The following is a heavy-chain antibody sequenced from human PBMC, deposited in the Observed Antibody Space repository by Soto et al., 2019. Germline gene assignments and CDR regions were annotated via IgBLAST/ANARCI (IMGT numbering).Heavy chain of an antibody. D-gene: IGHD5-18*01. CDR2: INHSGST. Sequence: SESLSLTCAVYGGSFSCHYWSWIRQPPGKGLEWIGEINHSGSTNYNPSLKSRVTISVDTSKNQFSLKLSSVTAADTAVYYCARGSGLRQFDYWGQGTLVTVSS. V-gene: IGHV4-34*01. J-gene: IGHJ4*02. CDR3: ARGSGLRQFDY. CDR1: GGSFSCHY.